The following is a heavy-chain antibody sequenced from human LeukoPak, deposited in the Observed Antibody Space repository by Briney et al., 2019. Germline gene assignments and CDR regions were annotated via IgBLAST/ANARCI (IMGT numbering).Heavy chain of an antibody. CDR2: AYYSGHT. Sequence: SETLSLTCTVSGGSISDNYWSWIRQPPGKGLEWIGYAYYSGHTNYNSSLKSRVTMSLDTSKSQFSLRLSSVTAADTAVYFRARASRGKYYFDYWGQGTLVTVSS. D-gene: IGHD2-2*01. V-gene: IGHV4-59*08. CDR1: GGSISDNY. CDR3: ARASRGKYYFDY. J-gene: IGHJ4*02.